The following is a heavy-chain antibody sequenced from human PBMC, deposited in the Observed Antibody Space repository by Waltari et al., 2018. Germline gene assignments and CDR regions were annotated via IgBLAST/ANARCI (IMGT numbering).Heavy chain of an antibody. J-gene: IGHJ4*02. V-gene: IGHV3-30-3*01. Sequence: QVQLVESGGGVVQPGRSLRLSCAASGFTFSSYAMHWVRQAPGKGLEWVAVISNDGSNKYYADSVKGRFTISRDNSKNTLYLQMNSLRAEDTAVYYCARGGGYDPHYFDYWGQGTLVTVSS. CDR3: ARGGGYDPHYFDY. CDR1: GFTFSSYA. D-gene: IGHD5-12*01. CDR2: ISNDGSNK.